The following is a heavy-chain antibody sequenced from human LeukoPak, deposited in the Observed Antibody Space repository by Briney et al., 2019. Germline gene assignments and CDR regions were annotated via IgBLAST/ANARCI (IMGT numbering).Heavy chain of an antibody. Sequence: GGSLSLSCRPSGFLFSDYAMTWVRQAPGKGLEWLGFIRRKAYGGKTECAASVKGRFTISRDDSKSIAYVQMNSLKTEDTAVYHCTVQVVPSDNWFDPWGQGTLVTVSS. D-gene: IGHD2-8*02. CDR3: TVQVVPSDNWFDP. V-gene: IGHV3-49*04. J-gene: IGHJ5*02. CDR2: IRRKAYGGKT. CDR1: GFLFSDYA.